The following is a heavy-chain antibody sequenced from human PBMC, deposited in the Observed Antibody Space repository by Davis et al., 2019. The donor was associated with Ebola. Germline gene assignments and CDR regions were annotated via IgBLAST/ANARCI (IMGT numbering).Heavy chain of an antibody. CDR2: ISYDGSNK. J-gene: IGHJ4*02. D-gene: IGHD1-26*01. CDR1: GFTFSSYG. Sequence: GESLKISCAASGFTFSSYGMHWVRQAPGKGLEWVAVISYDGSNKYYADSVKGRFTISRDNSKNTLYLQMNSLRAEDTAVYYCAKGSIVGATMDYWGQGTLVTVSS. V-gene: IGHV3-30*18. CDR3: AKGSIVGATMDY.